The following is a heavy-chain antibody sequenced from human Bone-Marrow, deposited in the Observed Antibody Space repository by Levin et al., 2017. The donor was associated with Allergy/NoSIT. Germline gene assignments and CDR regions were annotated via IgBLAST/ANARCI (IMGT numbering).Heavy chain of an antibody. CDR1: FASLRRRNW. V-gene: IGHV4-4*01. CDR3: ARDPVNVEGYFDL. CDR2: IHHSGST. D-gene: IGHD5-24*01. J-gene: IGHJ2*01. Sequence: LSLPFAVSFASLRRRNWWTWVRQAPGKGLDWIGGIHHSGSTHYNPSLKSRVTISVDQSKNQFSLRVTSVTAADTAVYFCARDPVNVEGYFDLWGRGTLVIVSS.